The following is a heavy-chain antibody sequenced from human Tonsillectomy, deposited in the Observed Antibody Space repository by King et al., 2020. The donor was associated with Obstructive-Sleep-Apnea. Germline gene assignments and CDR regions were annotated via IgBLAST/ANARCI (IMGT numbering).Heavy chain of an antibody. Sequence: PLQESGPGLVKPSETLSLTCTVSGGSVSSGSYYWSWIRQPPGRGLEWIGYMSYSGSTNYNPSLKSRVTISVDTSKNQFSLKLSSVTAADTAMYYCAREGGSYEGTTHFDDWGQGTLVTVSS. V-gene: IGHV4-61*01. CDR1: GGSVSSGSYY. CDR3: AREGGSYEGTTHFDD. CDR2: MSYSGST. J-gene: IGHJ4*02. D-gene: IGHD1-26*01.